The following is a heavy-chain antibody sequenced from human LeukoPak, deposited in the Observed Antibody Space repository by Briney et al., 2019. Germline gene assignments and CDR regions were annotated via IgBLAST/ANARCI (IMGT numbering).Heavy chain of an antibody. CDR1: GFIFSSYA. Sequence: GGSLRLSCAASGFIFSSYAMSWVRQAPGKGLEWVSAIRGGDGSSYYTDSVKGRFTISSHNSKNTLYLQMNSLRAEDMHVYYCAKADGDFDWLLLSTSYFYYGMDVWGQGTTVTVSS. V-gene: IGHV3-23*01. D-gene: IGHD3-9*01. CDR3: AKADGDFDWLLLSTSYFYYGMDV. J-gene: IGHJ6*02. CDR2: IRGGDGSS.